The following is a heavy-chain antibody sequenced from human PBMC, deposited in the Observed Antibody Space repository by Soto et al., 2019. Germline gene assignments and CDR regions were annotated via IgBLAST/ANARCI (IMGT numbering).Heavy chain of an antibody. CDR1: GGSFSGYY. Sequence: SETLSLTCAVYGGSFSGYYWSWIRQPPGKGLEWIGEINHSGSTNYNPSLKSRVTISVDTSKNQFSLKRSSVTAADTAVYYCASLGDRGVMGFDYWGQGTLVTVSS. D-gene: IGHD3-10*01. V-gene: IGHV4-34*01. CDR3: ASLGDRGVMGFDY. CDR2: INHSGST. J-gene: IGHJ4*02.